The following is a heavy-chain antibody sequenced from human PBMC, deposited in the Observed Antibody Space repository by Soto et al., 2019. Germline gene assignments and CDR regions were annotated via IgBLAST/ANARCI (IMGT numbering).Heavy chain of an antibody. CDR3: AREIVVVPAARGFYYYYGMDV. Sequence: GESLKISCKGSGYSFTSYWISWVRQMPGKGLEWMGRIDPSDSYTNYSPSFQGHVTISADKSISTAYLQWSSLKASDTAMYYCAREIVVVPAARGFYYYYGMDVWGQGTPVTVS. V-gene: IGHV5-10-1*01. D-gene: IGHD2-2*01. J-gene: IGHJ6*02. CDR2: IDPSDSYT. CDR1: GYSFTSYW.